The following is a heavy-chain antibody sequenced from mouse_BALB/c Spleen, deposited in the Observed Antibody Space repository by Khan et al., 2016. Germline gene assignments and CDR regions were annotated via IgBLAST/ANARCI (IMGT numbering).Heavy chain of an antibody. CDR3: AGEGVTTVVAKGLDF. CDR2: IDPYNGGT. J-gene: IGHJ2*01. Sequence: VRLQQSGPELVKPGASVKVSCKASGYAFTSYNMYWVKQSHGKSLEWIGYIDPYNGGTNYNQKFKGKATLTVDKSSSTAYMHLNSLTSEDSAVYYCAGEGVTTVVAKGLDFWGQGTTLTVSS. V-gene: IGHV1S135*01. D-gene: IGHD1-1*01. CDR1: GYAFTSYN.